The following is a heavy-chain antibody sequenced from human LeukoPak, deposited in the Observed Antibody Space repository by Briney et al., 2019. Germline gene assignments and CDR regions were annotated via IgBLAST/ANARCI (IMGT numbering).Heavy chain of an antibody. V-gene: IGHV4-59*08. CDR1: GGSISSYY. CDR3: ATNGDPRGWNYYYGMDV. D-gene: IGHD4-17*01. Sequence: ASETLSLTCTVSGGSISSYYWSWIRQPPGKGLEWIGYIYYSGSTNYNPSLKSRVTISVDTSKNQFSLKLSSVTAADTAAYYCATNGDPRGWNYYYGMDVWGQGTTVTVSS. CDR2: IYYSGST. J-gene: IGHJ6*02.